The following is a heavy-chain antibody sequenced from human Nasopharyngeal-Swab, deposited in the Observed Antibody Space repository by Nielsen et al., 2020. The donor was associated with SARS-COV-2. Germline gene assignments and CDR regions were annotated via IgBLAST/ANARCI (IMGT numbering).Heavy chain of an antibody. V-gene: IGHV4-30-2*01. CDR1: GCPIGAYS. CDR3: ARTSGTHYVSYMDV. J-gene: IGHJ6*03. D-gene: IGHD1-26*01. Sequence: SDTLSPTCAASGCPIGAYSWSWIRQPPGKGLEWIGYISHSGSTYNNPSLKSRIIISADRSKNQFSLKLNSVTAADTAVYFCARTSGTHYVSYMDVWGKGITVTVS. CDR2: ISHSGST.